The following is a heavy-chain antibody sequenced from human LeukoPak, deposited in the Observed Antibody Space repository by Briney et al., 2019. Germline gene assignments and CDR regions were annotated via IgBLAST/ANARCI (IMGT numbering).Heavy chain of an antibody. CDR2: ISSSGSTI. D-gene: IGHD6-19*01. V-gene: IGHV3-11*01. CDR3: ARPREQQWLGTVEYFQH. J-gene: IGHJ1*01. Sequence: GGSLRLSCAASGFTFSDYYMSWIRQAPGKGLEWVSYISSSGSTIYYADSVKGRFTISRDNAKNSLYLQMNSPRAEDTAVYYCARPREQQWLGTVEYFQHWGQGTLVTVSS. CDR1: GFTFSDYY.